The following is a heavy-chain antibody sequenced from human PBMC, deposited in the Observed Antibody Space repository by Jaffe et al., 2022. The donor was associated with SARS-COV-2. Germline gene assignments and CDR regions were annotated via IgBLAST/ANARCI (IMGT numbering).Heavy chain of an antibody. Sequence: EVQLVESGGGLVKPGGSLRLSCAASGFTFSRYSLNWVRQAPGKGLEWVSSITRSGTYIDYADSVKGRFTISRDNANNSLYLQMNSLRAEDTAVYYCARDLNGDYDRSAFDIWGQGTVVTVSS. D-gene: IGHD4-17*01. J-gene: IGHJ3*02. CDR2: ITRSGTYI. CDR3: ARDLNGDYDRSAFDI. V-gene: IGHV3-21*01. CDR1: GFTFSRYS.